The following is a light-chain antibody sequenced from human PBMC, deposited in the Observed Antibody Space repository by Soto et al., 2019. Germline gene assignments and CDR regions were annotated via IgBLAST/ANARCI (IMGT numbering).Light chain of an antibody. Sequence: QLVLTQSPSASASLGASVKLTCTLSSGQSSYAVAWHRQQPRKGPRFLMKLNSDGSHTKGDGIPDRFSGSSTGAERYLTISSLQSEDEAVYYCQTWDTGIQVFGGGTKLTVL. CDR2: LNSDGSH. V-gene: IGLV4-69*01. CDR3: QTWDTGIQV. J-gene: IGLJ3*02. CDR1: SGQSSYA.